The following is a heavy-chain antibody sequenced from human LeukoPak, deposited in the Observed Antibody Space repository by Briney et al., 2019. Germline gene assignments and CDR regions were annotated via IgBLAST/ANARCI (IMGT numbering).Heavy chain of an antibody. CDR1: GYTFTNYG. CDR3: ARVWLTVMGYYFDY. CDR2: ISAYNGNT. J-gene: IGHJ4*02. Sequence: EASVKVSCKASGYTFTNYGISWVRQAPGQGLEWMGWISAYNGNTNYAQNLQGRVTMTTDTSTSTAYMELRSLRSDDTAVYYCARVWLTVMGYYFDYWGQGTLVTVSS. D-gene: IGHD4-17*01. V-gene: IGHV1-18*01.